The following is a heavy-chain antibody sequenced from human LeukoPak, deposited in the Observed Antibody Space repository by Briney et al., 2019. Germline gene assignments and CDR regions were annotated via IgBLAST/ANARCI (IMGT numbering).Heavy chain of an antibody. CDR2: IYTSGST. V-gene: IGHV4-61*02. Sequence: PSETLSLTCTVSGGSISSGSYYWSWIRQPAGKGLEWIGRIYTSGSTNYNPSLKSRVTISVDTSKNQFSLKLSSVTAADTAVHYCARDRAGNYFDYWGQGTLVTVSS. D-gene: IGHD6-13*01. J-gene: IGHJ4*02. CDR1: GGSISSGSYY. CDR3: ARDRAGNYFDY.